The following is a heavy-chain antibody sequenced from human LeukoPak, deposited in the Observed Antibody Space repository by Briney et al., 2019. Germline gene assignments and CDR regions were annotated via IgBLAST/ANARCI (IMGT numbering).Heavy chain of an antibody. CDR1: GGSISSGGYS. Sequence: SQTLSLTCAVSGGSISSGGYSWSWIRHPPVKGLEWIGYIYHSGSTYYNPSLKSRVTISVDRSKNQFSLKLSSVTAADTAVYYCARGGNYDFWSGYMVGGWFDPWGQGTLVTVSS. J-gene: IGHJ5*02. D-gene: IGHD3-3*01. V-gene: IGHV4-30-2*01. CDR3: ARGGNYDFWSGYMVGGWFDP. CDR2: IYHSGST.